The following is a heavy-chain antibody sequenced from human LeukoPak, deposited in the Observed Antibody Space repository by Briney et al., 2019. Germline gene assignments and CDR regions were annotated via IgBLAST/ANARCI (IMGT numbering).Heavy chain of an antibody. CDR3: TRDLELSAVYYFDS. J-gene: IGHJ4*02. D-gene: IGHD3-3*01. CDR2: ISSGSEK. CDR1: GFTFSIFP. V-gene: IGHV3-30*04. Sequence: GGSLRLSCEASGFTFSIFPMHWVRQAPGKGLEWVALISSGSEKYYADSVKGRFTISRDNSKNMLYLQMNSLRADDTAVYYCTRDLELSAVYYFDSWGQGTLVIVSS.